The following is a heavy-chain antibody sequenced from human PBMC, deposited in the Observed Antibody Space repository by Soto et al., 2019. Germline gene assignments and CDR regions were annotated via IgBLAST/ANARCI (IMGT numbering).Heavy chain of an antibody. D-gene: IGHD3-9*01. CDR3: ARQFRYFGNFDV. CDR1: GDSISPYY. CDR2: IFYTGFT. J-gene: IGHJ4*02. V-gene: IGHV4-59*08. Sequence: QVQLQESGPGLVKPSETLSLTCNVSGDSISPYYWSWIRQSPGKGLEWVGYIFYTGFTKYNPSLKSRITISQDTSKNQFSLRLSSVTAADTAVYFCARQFRYFGNFDVWVPGTLVTVSS.